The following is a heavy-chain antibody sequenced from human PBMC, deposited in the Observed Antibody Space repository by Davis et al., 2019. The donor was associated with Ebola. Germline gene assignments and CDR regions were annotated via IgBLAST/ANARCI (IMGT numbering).Heavy chain of an antibody. V-gene: IGHV4-31*01. Sequence: MPPETLSLTCTVSGGSVTSGAYYWSRFRQHPGKGLEWIGYVYYSVNTYYHLSLKSLLAISVDTSKNQFSLKLGSVTAADTAVYYCSRERSRYFDSWGQGILVTVSS. D-gene: IGHD4-17*01. CDR3: SRERSRYFDS. CDR1: GGSVTSGAYY. CDR2: VYYSVNT. J-gene: IGHJ4*02.